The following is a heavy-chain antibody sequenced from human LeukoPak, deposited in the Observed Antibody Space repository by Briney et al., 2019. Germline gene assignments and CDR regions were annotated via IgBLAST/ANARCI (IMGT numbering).Heavy chain of an antibody. CDR2: ISYDGSNK. J-gene: IGHJ4*02. Sequence: GGSLRLSCAASGFTFSSYAMHWVRQAPGKGLEWVALISYDGSNKYYADSVKGRFTISRDNSKNTLYLQMNDLRAEDTAVYYCARRYCSGGRCPNYFDYWGQGTLVTVFS. CDR3: ARRYCSGGRCPNYFDY. V-gene: IGHV3-30*04. CDR1: GFTFSSYA. D-gene: IGHD2-15*01.